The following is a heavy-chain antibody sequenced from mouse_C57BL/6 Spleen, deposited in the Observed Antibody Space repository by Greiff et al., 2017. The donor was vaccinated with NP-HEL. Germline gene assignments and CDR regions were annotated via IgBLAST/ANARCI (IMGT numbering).Heavy chain of an antibody. CDR3: ARDYYGEAFAY. J-gene: IGHJ3*01. CDR2: ISSGSSTI. D-gene: IGHD1-1*01. V-gene: IGHV5-17*01. CDR1: GFTFSDYG. Sequence: EVQLVESGGGLVKPGGSLKLSCAASGFTFSDYGMHWVRQAPEKGLEWVAYISSGSSTIYYADTVKGRFTISRDNAKNTLFLQMTSLRSEDTAMYYCARDYYGEAFAYWGQGTLVTVSA.